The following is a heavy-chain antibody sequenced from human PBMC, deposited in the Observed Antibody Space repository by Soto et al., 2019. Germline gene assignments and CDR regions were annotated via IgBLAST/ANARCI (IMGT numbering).Heavy chain of an antibody. CDR3: AHSSGYYDSSGYPFDY. CDR1: GGSISSSSYY. V-gene: IGHV4-39*01. D-gene: IGHD3-22*01. J-gene: IGHJ4*02. CDR2: IYYSGST. Sequence: ETLSLTCTVSGGSISSSSYYWGWIRQPPGKGLEWIGSIYYSGSTYYNPSLKSRVTISVDTSKNQFSLKLSSVTAADTAVYYCAHSSGYYDSSGYPFDYWGQGTLVTVSS.